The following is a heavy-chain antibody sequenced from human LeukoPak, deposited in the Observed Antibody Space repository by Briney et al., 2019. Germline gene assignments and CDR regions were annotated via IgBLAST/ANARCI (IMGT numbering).Heavy chain of an antibody. V-gene: IGHV4-39*01. D-gene: IGHD2-2*01. CDR3: ARLVRANLIVVVPAAIGWFDP. CDR1: GGSISSSSYY. Sequence: SETLSLTCTVSGGSISSSSYYWGWIRQPPGKGLEGSGSIYYSGSTYYNPSLKSRVTISVDTSKNQFSLKLSSVTAADTAVYYCARLVRANLIVVVPAAIGWFDPWGQGTLVTVSS. J-gene: IGHJ5*02. CDR2: IYYSGST.